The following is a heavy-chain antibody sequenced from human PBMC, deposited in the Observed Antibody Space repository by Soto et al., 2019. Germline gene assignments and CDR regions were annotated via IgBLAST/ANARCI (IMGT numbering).Heavy chain of an antibody. CDR1: GHTFSGYY. CDR2: VNPNSGGT. D-gene: IGHD2-21*02. J-gene: IGHJ5*02. V-gene: IGHV1-2*02. CDR3: ARDGLIVVVTAIYGWFDP. Sequence: ASVKVSCQASGHTFSGYYVHWVRQAPGQGREWMGWVNPNSGGTHYAQKFQGRVSMTRDTSLSAVYMELRSLRRDDMAVYYCARDGLIVVVTAIYGWFDPWGQGTLVTVSS.